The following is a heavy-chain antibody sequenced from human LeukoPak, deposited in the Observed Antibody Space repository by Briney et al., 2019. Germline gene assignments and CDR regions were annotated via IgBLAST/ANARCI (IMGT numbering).Heavy chain of an antibody. CDR3: ARERGGYYEKNGYSDY. CDR1: GITVSSNY. Sequence: PGGSLRLSCAASGITVSSNYMSWVRQAPGTGLEWVSVIYSGGATYYADSVKGRFTISRDNSKNTLYLQMNRLRAEDTAVYYCARERGGYYEKNGYSDYWGQGTLVTVSS. V-gene: IGHV3-66*01. D-gene: IGHD3-16*01. CDR2: IYSGGAT. J-gene: IGHJ4*02.